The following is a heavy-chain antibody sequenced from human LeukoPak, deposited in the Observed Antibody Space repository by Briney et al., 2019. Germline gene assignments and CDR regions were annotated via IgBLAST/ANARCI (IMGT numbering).Heavy chain of an antibody. J-gene: IGHJ4*02. CDR1: GYTFTSYA. V-gene: IGHV7-4-1*02. CDR3: ARDGYCSGGSCPFDY. CDR2: INTNTGNP. D-gene: IGHD2-15*01. Sequence: WASVKVSCKASGYTFTSYAMNWVRQAPGQGLEWMGWINTNTGNPTYAQGFTGRFVFSLDTSVSTAYLQISSLKAEDTAVYYCARDGYCSGGSCPFDYWGQGTLVTVSS.